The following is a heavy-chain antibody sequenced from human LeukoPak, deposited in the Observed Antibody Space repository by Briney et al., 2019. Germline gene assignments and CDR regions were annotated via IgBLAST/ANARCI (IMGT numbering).Heavy chain of an antibody. D-gene: IGHD3-9*01. CDR3: AKWGDYDVLTGYYASDY. CDR1: GFTFSNYA. Sequence: PGASLRLSCAASGFTFSNYAMSWVRQAPGKGLEWVSAITGSGGNTYYADSVKGRFTISRDNSKNTLYLQMNSLRAEDTAVYYCAKWGDYDVLTGYYASDYWGQGTLVTVSS. V-gene: IGHV3-23*01. J-gene: IGHJ4*02. CDR2: ITGSGGNT.